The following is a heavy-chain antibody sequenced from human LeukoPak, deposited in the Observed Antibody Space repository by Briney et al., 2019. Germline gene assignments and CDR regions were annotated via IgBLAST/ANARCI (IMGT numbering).Heavy chain of an antibody. D-gene: IGHD6-13*01. V-gene: IGHV3-23*01. CDR3: AKDGKQVVQKH. CDR1: GFTFSSYA. CDR2: ISGSGGST. Sequence: GGSLRLSCAASGFTFSSYAMSWARQAPGKGLEWVSAISGSGGSTYYADSVKGRFTISRDNSKNTLYLQMNSLRAEDTAVYYCAKDGKQVVQKHWGQGTLVTVSS. J-gene: IGHJ1*01.